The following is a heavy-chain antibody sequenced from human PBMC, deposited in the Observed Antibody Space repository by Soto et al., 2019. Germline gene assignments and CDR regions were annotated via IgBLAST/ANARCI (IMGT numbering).Heavy chain of an antibody. D-gene: IGHD3-3*01. J-gene: IGHJ5*02. V-gene: IGHV4-4*07. CDR2: IYSSGNT. Sequence: SETLSLTCSVSGGTISGYYWTWIRQPTGKGLEWIGRIYSSGNTKYNPSLQSRVTMSLDTSNNQFSLRLTSVTAADTAVYYCARGQRFSDWFDPWGQGXLVTVSS. CDR3: ARGQRFSDWFDP. CDR1: GGTISGYY.